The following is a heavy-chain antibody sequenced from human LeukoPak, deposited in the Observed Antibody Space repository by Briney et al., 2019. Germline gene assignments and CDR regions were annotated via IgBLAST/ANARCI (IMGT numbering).Heavy chain of an antibody. V-gene: IGHV3-73*01. CDR1: GFTFSGSA. J-gene: IGHJ4*02. CDR3: AKDHPPSYGYY. Sequence: PGGSLRLSCAASGFTFSGSAMHWVRQASGKGLEWVGRIRSKANSYATAYAASVKGRFTISRDDSKNTAYLQMNSLRAEDTAVYYCAKDHPPSYGYYWGPGTLVTVSS. CDR2: IRSKANSYAT. D-gene: IGHD5-18*01.